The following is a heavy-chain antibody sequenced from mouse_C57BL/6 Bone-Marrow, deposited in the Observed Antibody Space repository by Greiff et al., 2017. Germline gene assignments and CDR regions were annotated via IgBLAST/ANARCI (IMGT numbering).Heavy chain of an antibody. CDR3: ARARRRGAF. J-gene: IGHJ3*01. CDR1: GYTFTSYG. V-gene: IGHV1-81*01. Sequence: VKLMESGAELARPGASVKLSCKASGYTFTSYGISWVQQRTGQGLEWIGKICPRSGNTYYTEKFKGKVTLSADNSSSTAYLELRSLKSEDSAVSFCARARRRGAFWGKGTLVTVSA. CDR2: ICPRSGNT.